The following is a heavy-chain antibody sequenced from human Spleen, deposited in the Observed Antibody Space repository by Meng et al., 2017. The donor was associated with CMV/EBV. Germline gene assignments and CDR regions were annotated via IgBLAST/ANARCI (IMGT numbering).Heavy chain of an antibody. CDR3: AKDQVVVVAATYYYGMDV. CDR1: GFTFSSYA. J-gene: IGHJ6*02. Sequence: GESLKISCAASGFTFSSYAMSWVRQAPGKGLEWVSAISGSGGSTYYADSVKGRFTISRDNSKNTLYLQMNSLRAEDTAVYYCAKDQVVVVAATYYYGMDVWGQGTTVTVSS. D-gene: IGHD2-15*01. V-gene: IGHV3-23*01. CDR2: ISGSGGST.